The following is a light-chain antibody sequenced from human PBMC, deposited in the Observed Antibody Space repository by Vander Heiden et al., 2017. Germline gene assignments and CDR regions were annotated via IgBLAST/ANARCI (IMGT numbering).Light chain of an antibody. V-gene: IGLV1-40*01. J-gene: IGLJ3*02. CDR2: GNN. Sequence: QSVLTQPPSVSGAPGQRVTISCTGSSSNIGAGYDVHWYQQVPGTAPKLLIFGNNNRPSGVPDRFSGSKSGTSASLAITGLQAEDEADYYCQSYDSSLSGWVFGGGTKLTGL. CDR3: QSYDSSLSGWV. CDR1: SSNIGAGYD.